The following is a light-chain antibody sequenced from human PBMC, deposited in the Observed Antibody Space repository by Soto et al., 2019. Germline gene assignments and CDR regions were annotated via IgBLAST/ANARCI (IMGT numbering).Light chain of an antibody. V-gene: IGKV1-5*01. CDR3: QQYESYWT. Sequence: DIQLTQSPSTLSASVGDRVTITCRASQVITGWLAWYQQKPGKAPNLLIYDASNVQSGVPPRFSGSGSGTAFTLTISSLQPDDFATYYCQQYESYWTFGQGTKVYLK. CDR2: DAS. J-gene: IGKJ1*01. CDR1: QVITGW.